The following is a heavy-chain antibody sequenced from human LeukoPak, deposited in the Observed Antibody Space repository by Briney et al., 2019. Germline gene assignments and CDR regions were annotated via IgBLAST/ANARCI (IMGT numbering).Heavy chain of an antibody. Sequence: ASVKVSCKASGYTFTSYYMHWARQAPGQGLEWMGIINPSGGSTSYAQKFQGRVTMTRDTSTSTVYMELSSLRSEDTAVYYCARDLGSGWYRFDYYYGMDVWGQGTTVTVSS. CDR3: ARDLGSGWYRFDYYYGMDV. D-gene: IGHD6-19*01. CDR1: GYTFTSYY. J-gene: IGHJ6*02. V-gene: IGHV1-46*01. CDR2: INPSGGST.